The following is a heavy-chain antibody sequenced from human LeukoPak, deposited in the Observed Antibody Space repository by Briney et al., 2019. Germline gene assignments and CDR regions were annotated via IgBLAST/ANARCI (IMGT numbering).Heavy chain of an antibody. Sequence: GGSLRLSCAASGFTFSSYGMHWVRQAPGKGLEWVAFIRYDGSNKYYADSVKGRFTISRDNSKNTLYLQMNSLRAEDTAVYYCAKEGRYCSGRSCYYAYFDYWGHGTLVTVSS. CDR3: AKEGRYCSGRSCYYAYFDY. V-gene: IGHV3-30*02. CDR1: GFTFSSYG. D-gene: IGHD2-15*01. CDR2: IRYDGSNK. J-gene: IGHJ4*01.